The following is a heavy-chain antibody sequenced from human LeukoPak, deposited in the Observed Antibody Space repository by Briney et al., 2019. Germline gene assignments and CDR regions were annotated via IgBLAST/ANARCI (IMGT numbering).Heavy chain of an antibody. CDR2: ISYDGSNK. CDR1: GFTFSTYG. D-gene: IGHD2-21*01. CDR3: ARDPMGSDSMADY. J-gene: IGHJ4*02. Sequence: GGSLRLSCAASGFTFSTYGMHWVRQAPGKGLEWVAVISYDGSNKYYADSVKGRFTISRDNSKNTLYLQMNSLRAEDTAVYYCARDPMGSDSMADYWGQGTLVTVSS. V-gene: IGHV3-30*03.